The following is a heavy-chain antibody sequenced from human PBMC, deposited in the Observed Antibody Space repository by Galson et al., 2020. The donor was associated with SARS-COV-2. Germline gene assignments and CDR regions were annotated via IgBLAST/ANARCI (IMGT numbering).Heavy chain of an antibody. CDR2: ISGSGGST. CDR3: AKDGGNYDHFDY. CDR1: GFTFSSYA. J-gene: IGHJ4*02. V-gene: IGHV3-23*01. Sequence: WGSLRLSCAASGFTFSSYAMSWVRQAPGKGLEWVSAISGSGGSTYYADSVKGRFTISRDNSKNTLYLQMNSLRAEDTAVYYCAKDGGNYDHFDYWGQGTLVTVSS. D-gene: IGHD4-4*01.